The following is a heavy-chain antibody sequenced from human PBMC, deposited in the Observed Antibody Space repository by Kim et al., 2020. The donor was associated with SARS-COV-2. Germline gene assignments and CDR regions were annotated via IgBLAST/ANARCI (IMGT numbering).Heavy chain of an antibody. Sequence: RFTISRDNSKNSLYLQMNSLRTEDTALYYCAKGEFVWGSYRYSPGDAFDIWGQGTMVTVSS. V-gene: IGHV3-43*01. J-gene: IGHJ3*02. CDR3: AKGEFVWGSYRYSPGDAFDI. D-gene: IGHD3-16*02.